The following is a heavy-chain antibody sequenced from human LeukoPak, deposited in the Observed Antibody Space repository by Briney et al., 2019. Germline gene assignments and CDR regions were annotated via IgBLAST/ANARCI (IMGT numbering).Heavy chain of an antibody. V-gene: IGHV4-59*02. D-gene: IGHD6-13*01. CDR2: VYYSGST. CDR1: GDSVSRYY. CDR3: AGTSSSWYGVYYYMDV. Sequence: HSETLSLTCSVAGDSVSRYYWSWIRQPPGQGLEYIGHVYYSGSTDYNPSLKSRLTMSVDSSMNQFSLKLSSVTAADTAVYYCAGTSSSWYGVYYYMDVWGKGTTVTVSS. J-gene: IGHJ6*03.